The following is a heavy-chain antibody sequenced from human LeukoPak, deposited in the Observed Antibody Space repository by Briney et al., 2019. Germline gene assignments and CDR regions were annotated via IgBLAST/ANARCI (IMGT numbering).Heavy chain of an antibody. D-gene: IGHD1-26*01. CDR3: ARDGVYSGSYYLSVAFDI. V-gene: IGHV3-7*01. Sequence: GGSLRLSCAASGFTFSSYWMSWVRQAPGKGLEWVANIKQDGSEKYYVDSVKGRFTISRDNAKNSLYLQMNSLRAEDTAVYYCARDGVYSGSYYLSVAFDIWGQGTMVTVSS. CDR2: IKQDGSEK. CDR1: GFTFSSYW. J-gene: IGHJ3*02.